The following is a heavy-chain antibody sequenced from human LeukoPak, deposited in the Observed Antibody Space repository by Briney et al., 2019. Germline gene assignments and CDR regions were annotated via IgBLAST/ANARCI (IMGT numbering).Heavy chain of an antibody. V-gene: IGHV3-30*02. CDR2: LLSDGSQK. CDR3: AELGITMIGGV. D-gene: IGHD3-10*02. Sequence: GGSLRLSCAASGFTFSDFGMHWIRQAPGKGLEWVAFLLSDGSQKFYDDSVKGRFIISRDNSKNTLYLQMNSLRAEDTAVYYCAELGITMIGGVWGKGTTVTISS. J-gene: IGHJ6*04. CDR1: GFTFSDFG.